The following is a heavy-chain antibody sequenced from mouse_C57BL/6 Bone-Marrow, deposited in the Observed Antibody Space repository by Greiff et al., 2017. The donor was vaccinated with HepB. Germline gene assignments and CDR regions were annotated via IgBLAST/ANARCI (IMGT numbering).Heavy chain of an antibody. V-gene: IGHV1-81*01. Sequence: VKLQESGAELARPGASVKLSCKASGYTFTSYGISWVKQRTGQGLEWIGEIYPRSGNTYYNEKFKGKATLTADKSSSTAYMELRSLTSEDSAVYFCARDTTVVARYFDVWGTGTTVTVSS. D-gene: IGHD1-1*01. CDR1: GYTFTSYG. CDR2: IYPRSGNT. J-gene: IGHJ1*03. CDR3: ARDTTVVARYFDV.